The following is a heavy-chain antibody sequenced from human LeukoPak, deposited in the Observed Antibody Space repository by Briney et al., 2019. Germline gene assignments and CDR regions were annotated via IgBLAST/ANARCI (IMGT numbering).Heavy chain of an antibody. CDR1: GFTFSSFG. D-gene: IGHD6-19*01. Sequence: GGSLRLSCVASGFTFSSFGMTWVRQTPGNGLEWVSSISGGGDNTYYADSVKGRSTISRDNSKHTLYLQMDSLRAEDTAIYYCARSGYTSGTGKFDNWGQGTLVTVSS. J-gene: IGHJ4*02. CDR2: ISGGGDNT. V-gene: IGHV3-23*01. CDR3: ARSGYTSGTGKFDN.